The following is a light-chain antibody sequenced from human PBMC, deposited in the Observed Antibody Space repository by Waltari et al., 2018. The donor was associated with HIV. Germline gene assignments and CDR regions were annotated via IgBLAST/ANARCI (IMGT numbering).Light chain of an antibody. CDR1: SSDVGGYNY. Sequence: QSALTQPASVSGSPGQSITISCTGTSSDVGGYNYVSWYQQHPGKAPKLMIYEVSNRPSGVSNRFSGSLTISGLQAEDEADYYCSSYTSSSTPYVVFGGGTKLTVL. CDR3: SSYTSSSTPYVV. CDR2: EVS. J-gene: IGLJ2*01. V-gene: IGLV2-14*01.